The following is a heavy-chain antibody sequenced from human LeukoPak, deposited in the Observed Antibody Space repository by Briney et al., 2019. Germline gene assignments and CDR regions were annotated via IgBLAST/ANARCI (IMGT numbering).Heavy chain of an antibody. CDR3: ASGYSTSSAGFDP. CDR2: INSDGSST. J-gene: IGHJ5*02. CDR1: GFTFSSYW. D-gene: IGHD6-13*01. Sequence: GGSLRLSCAASGFTFSSYWMHWVRQAPGKGLVWVSRINSDGSSTRYADSVKGRFTISRDNAKNTLYLQMNSLRAEDMALYYCASGYSTSSAGFDPWGQGTLVTVSS. V-gene: IGHV3-74*01.